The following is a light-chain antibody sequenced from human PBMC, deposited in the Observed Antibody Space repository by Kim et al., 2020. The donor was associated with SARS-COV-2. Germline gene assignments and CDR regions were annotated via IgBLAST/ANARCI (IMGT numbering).Light chain of an antibody. CDR2: EDD. Sequence: GKTVTIAGTRSSGSIGDNYVQWYQQRPGGVPTTVIYEDDQRPSGVPDRFSGSIDSSSNSASLTISGLKTEDEADYYCQSYNRSIVVFGGGTKLTVL. V-gene: IGLV6-57*03. CDR3: QSYNRSIVV. J-gene: IGLJ2*01. CDR1: SGSIGDNY.